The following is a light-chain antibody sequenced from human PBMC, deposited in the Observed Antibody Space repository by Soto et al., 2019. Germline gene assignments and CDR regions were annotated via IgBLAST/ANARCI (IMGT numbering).Light chain of an antibody. CDR1: SSNIGAGYD. CDR2: GNS. CDR3: QSYDSSLSGCV. J-gene: IGLJ1*01. Sequence: QSVLTQPPSVSGARGLRVTISCTGSSSNIGAGYDVHWYQQLPGTAPKLLIYGNSNRPSGVPDRFSGSKSGTSASLAITGLQAEDEADYYCQSYDSSLSGCVFGTGTKLTVL. V-gene: IGLV1-40*01.